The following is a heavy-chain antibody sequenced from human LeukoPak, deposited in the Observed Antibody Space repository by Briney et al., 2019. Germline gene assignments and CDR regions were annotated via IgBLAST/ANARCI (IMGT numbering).Heavy chain of an antibody. V-gene: IGHV3-11*01. CDR2: ISRSGGII. CDR3: GRIGDRSGYYYYFDY. D-gene: IGHD3-22*01. CDR1: GFTFSDYD. Sequence: GGSLRLSCAASGFTFSDYDMTWIRQAPGKGLEWVSYISRSGGIIYNADSVKGRFTISRDNAKNSLYLQMNSLRAEDTAVYYCGRIGDRSGYYYYFDYWGQGTLVTVSS. J-gene: IGHJ4*02.